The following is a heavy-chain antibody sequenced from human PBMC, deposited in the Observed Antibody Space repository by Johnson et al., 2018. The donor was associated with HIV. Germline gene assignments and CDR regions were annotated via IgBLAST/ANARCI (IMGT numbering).Heavy chain of an antibody. J-gene: IGHJ3*02. CDR2: IYGGGSGGST. V-gene: IGHV3-53*01. D-gene: IGHD3-22*01. Sequence: VQLVESGGGLIQPGGSLRLSCAASGFTVSSNYMSWVRQAPGKGLEWVSVIYGGGSGGSTYYVDSVKGRFTISRDNSKNTLYLQMNSLRAEDTAVYYCARGSGYYAAFDIWGQGTMVTVSA. CDR1: GFTVSSNY. CDR3: ARGSGYYAAFDI.